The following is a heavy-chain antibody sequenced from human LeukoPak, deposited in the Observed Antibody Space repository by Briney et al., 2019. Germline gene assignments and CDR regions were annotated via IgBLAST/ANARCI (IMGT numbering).Heavy chain of an antibody. V-gene: IGHV3-23*01. J-gene: IGHJ4*02. Sequence: PGGSLRLSCTTSGFTFTDYWMSWVRQAPGKGLEWVSSISGSGGSIDYADNVKGRFTISRDNSKNTLYLQMNSLRVDDTAVYYCAKGLRYFDWLLGYFDYWGQGTLVSVS. CDR3: AKGLRYFDWLLGYFDY. CDR2: ISGSGGSI. D-gene: IGHD3-9*01. CDR1: GFTFTDYW.